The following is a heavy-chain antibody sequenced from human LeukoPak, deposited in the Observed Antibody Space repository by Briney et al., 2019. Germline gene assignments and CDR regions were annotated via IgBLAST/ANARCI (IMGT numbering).Heavy chain of an antibody. V-gene: IGHV3-7*04. D-gene: IGHD3-10*01. Sequence: GGSLRVSCAASGFPFSVYWMSWVRQAPGKGLEWVANIKQDGSAKYYVDSVRGRFTISRDNAKTSLYLQMNSLRADDTAVHYCARDSGYRAFDLWGRGTLVTVSS. CDR2: IKQDGSAK. CDR3: ARDSGYRAFDL. J-gene: IGHJ2*01. CDR1: GFPFSVYW.